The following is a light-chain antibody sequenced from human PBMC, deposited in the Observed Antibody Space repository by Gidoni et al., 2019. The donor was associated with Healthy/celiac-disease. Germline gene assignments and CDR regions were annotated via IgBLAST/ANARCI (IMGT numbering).Light chain of an antibody. Sequence: DIQMTQSPSSLSASVGDRVTITCRASQSISSYLNWYQQKPGKAPKLLIYAASSLQSGVPSRFSGSGSGTDFTLTISSLQPEDFATYYCQQSYSTPRVYTFXQXTKLEIK. CDR2: AAS. J-gene: IGKJ2*01. CDR3: QQSYSTPRVYT. V-gene: IGKV1-39*01. CDR1: QSISSY.